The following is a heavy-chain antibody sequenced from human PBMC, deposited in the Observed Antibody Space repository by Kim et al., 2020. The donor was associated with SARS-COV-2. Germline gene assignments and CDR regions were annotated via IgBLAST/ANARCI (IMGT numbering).Heavy chain of an antibody. J-gene: IGHJ5*02. Sequence: GGSLRLSCAASGFTFSSYGMHWVRQAPGKGLEWVAVISYDGSNKYYADSVKGRFTISRDNSKNTLYLQMNSLRAEDTAVYYCARGRVTMVRGVTDWFDP. CDR1: GFTFSSYG. D-gene: IGHD3-10*01. CDR3: ARGRVTMVRGVTDWFDP. CDR2: ISYDGSNK. V-gene: IGHV3-33*05.